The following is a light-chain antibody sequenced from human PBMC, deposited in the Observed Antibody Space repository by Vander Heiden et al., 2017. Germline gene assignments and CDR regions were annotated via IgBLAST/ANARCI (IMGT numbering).Light chain of an antibody. Sequence: DIQMTQSPSSLSASVGDRVTITCQASQDISNYLNWYQQKPGKAPKLLIYDASNLETGGPSRFSGSGSGTDFTFTISSLQPEDIATYYCQQYDNLPRTSFGQGTKLEIK. J-gene: IGKJ2*01. CDR1: QDISNY. CDR3: QQYDNLPRTS. V-gene: IGKV1-33*01. CDR2: DAS.